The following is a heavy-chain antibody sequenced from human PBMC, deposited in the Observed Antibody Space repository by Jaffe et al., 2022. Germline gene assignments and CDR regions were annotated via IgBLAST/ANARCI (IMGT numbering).Heavy chain of an antibody. CDR1: GGSISSSSYY. J-gene: IGHJ3*02. CDR3: ARHGGPGLPDAFDI. V-gene: IGHV4-39*01. D-gene: IGHD3-16*01. Sequence: QLQLQESGPGLVKPSETLSLTCTVSGGSISSSSYYWGWIRQPPGKGLEWIGSIYYSGSTYYNPSLKSRVTISVDTSKNQFSLKLSSVTAADTAVYYCARHGGPGLPDAFDIWGQGTMVTVSS. CDR2: IYYSGST.